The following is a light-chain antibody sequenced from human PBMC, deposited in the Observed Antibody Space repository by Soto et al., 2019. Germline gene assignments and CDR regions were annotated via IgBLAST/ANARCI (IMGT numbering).Light chain of an antibody. Sequence: QSVLTQPPSVSGAPGQRVTLSCTGNSSNLGAGYDVHWYQQLPGAAPKLVIFGNRNRPSGVPERFSGSKSGTSASLAITGLQAEDEAGYYCQAYGYSLTASVFGGGTKVTVL. CDR1: SSNLGAGYD. V-gene: IGLV1-40*01. CDR3: QAYGYSLTASV. CDR2: GNR. J-gene: IGLJ3*02.